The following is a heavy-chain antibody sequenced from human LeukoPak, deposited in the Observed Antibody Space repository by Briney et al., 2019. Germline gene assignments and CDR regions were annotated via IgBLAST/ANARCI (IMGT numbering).Heavy chain of an antibody. CDR3: ARGGGSPIDY. J-gene: IGHJ4*02. Sequence: AGSLRLSRAASGFTFNTYSMNWVRQAPGKGLEWISYISGRSNSIYYADSVKGRFTISRDTAKNSLYLQMNSLRAEDTAVYYCARGGGSPIDYWGQGTLVTVSS. CDR2: ISGRSNSI. V-gene: IGHV3-48*01. D-gene: IGHD1-26*01. CDR1: GFTFNTYS.